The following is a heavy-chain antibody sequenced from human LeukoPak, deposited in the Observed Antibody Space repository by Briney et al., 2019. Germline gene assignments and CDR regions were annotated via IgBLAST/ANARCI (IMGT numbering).Heavy chain of an antibody. CDR3: ARRYDFWSGSRTS. CDR1: GGSISSSNW. D-gene: IGHD3-3*01. Sequence: PSGTLSLTCAVSGGSISSSNWWSWVRQPPGKGLEWIGEIYHSGSTNYNPSLKSRVTLSVDRSKNQFSLKLSSVTAADTAVYYCARRYDFWSGSRTSWGQGTLVTVSS. J-gene: IGHJ4*02. V-gene: IGHV4-4*02. CDR2: IYHSGST.